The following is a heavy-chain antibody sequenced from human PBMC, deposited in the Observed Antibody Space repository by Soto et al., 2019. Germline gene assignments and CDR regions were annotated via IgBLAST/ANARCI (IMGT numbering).Heavy chain of an antibody. J-gene: IGHJ6*02. D-gene: IGHD3-3*01. CDR3: ASGETQRYYYGMDV. Sequence: QVQLVQSGAEVKKPGSSVKVSCKASGGTFSSYAISWVRQAPGQGLEWMGGIIPIFGTADYAQKFQGRVTSXAXESXSTAYMELSSLRSEDTAVYYCASGETQRYYYGMDVWGQGTTVTVSS. CDR1: GGTFSSYA. CDR2: IIPIFGTA. V-gene: IGHV1-69*12.